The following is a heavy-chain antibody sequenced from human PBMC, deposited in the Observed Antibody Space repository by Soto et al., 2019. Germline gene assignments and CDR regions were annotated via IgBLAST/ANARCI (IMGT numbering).Heavy chain of an antibody. D-gene: IGHD6-19*01. CDR2: ISGSGGGT. J-gene: IGHJ4*02. CDR1: GFAFSSYA. V-gene: IGHV3-23*01. CDR3: AKMLGFGSGCFDY. Sequence: EVQLLESGGGLVQPGGSLRLSCAASGFAFSSYAMSWVRQVPGKGLEWVSTISGSGGGTSYADSVKGRFTISRDKSKTTLHLQMNSLRAEDAALYYCAKMLGFGSGCFDYWGQGTLVTVSS.